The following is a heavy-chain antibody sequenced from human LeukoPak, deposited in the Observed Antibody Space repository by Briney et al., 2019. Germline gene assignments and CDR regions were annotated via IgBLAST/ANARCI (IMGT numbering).Heavy chain of an antibody. J-gene: IGHJ3*02. D-gene: IGHD1-26*01. Sequence: GGSLGLPCAASGFSFTTYAFHWVRQAPGEGLEWVSIIFQDGRDRNYADSVMGRFTISRDNSKSTLYLQMNSLRAEDTAVYYCARENSRNTFDIWGQGTMVAVSS. CDR1: GFSFTTYA. V-gene: IGHV3-33*01. CDR2: IFQDGRDR. CDR3: ARENSRNTFDI.